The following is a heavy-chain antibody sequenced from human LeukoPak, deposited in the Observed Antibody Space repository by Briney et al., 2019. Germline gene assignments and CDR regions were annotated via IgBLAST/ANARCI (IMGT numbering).Heavy chain of an antibody. V-gene: IGHV4-59*08. CDR3: ARHAPYYDFWSGYYSDYYFDY. Sequence: PSETLSLTCTVSGGSISSYYWSWIRQPPGKGLEWIGYIYYSGSTNYNPSLKSRVTISVDTSKNQFSLKLSSVTAADTAAYYCARHAPYYDFWSGYYSDYYFDYWGQGTLVTVSS. J-gene: IGHJ4*02. CDR1: GGSISSYY. D-gene: IGHD3-3*01. CDR2: IYYSGST.